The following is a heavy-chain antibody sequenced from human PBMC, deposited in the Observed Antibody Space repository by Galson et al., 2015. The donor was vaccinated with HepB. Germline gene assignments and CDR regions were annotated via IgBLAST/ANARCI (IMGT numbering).Heavy chain of an antibody. Sequence: SLRLSCAASGFTFSSYSMNWVRQAPGKGLEWVSSISSSSYIYYADSVKGRFTISRDNAKNSLYLQMNSLRAEDTAVYYCARLDYDFWSGYCRYWGQGTLVTVSS. CDR2: ISSSSYI. J-gene: IGHJ4*02. CDR3: ARLDYDFWSGYCRY. V-gene: IGHV3-21*01. D-gene: IGHD3-3*01. CDR1: GFTFSSYS.